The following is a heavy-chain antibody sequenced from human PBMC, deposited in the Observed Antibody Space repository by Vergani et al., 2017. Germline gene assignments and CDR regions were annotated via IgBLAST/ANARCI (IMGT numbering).Heavy chain of an antibody. CDR3: ARDRQVLGNGGYYFDY. CDR1: GFTFGDYA. CDR2: IRSKAYGGTT. D-gene: IGHD2-8*01. J-gene: IGHJ4*02. V-gene: IGHV3-49*03. Sequence: EVQLVESGGGLVQPGRSLRLSCTASGFTFGDYAMSWFRQAPGKGLEWVGFIRSKAYGGTTEYAASVKGRFTISRDDSKSIAYLQMNSLKTEDTAVYYCARDRQVLGNGGYYFDYWGQGTLVTVSS.